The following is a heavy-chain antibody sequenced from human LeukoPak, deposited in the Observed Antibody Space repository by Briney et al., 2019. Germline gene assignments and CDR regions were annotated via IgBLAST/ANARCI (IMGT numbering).Heavy chain of an antibody. CDR1: GFTFSSYA. J-gene: IGHJ4*02. D-gene: IGHD1-1*01. CDR2: ISSSDSTI. Sequence: GGSLRLSCAASGFTFSSYAMSWVRQAPGKGLEGISYISSSDSTISYADSVKGRFTISWDNAKKSLYLQMNSLRAEDTAVYYCATKGSYWRFEYWGQGTLVTVSS. V-gene: IGHV3-48*04. CDR3: ATKGSYWRFEY.